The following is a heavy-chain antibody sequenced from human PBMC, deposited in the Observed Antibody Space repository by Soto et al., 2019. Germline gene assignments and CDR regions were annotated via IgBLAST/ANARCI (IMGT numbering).Heavy chain of an antibody. J-gene: IGHJ2*01. V-gene: IGHV3-66*01. CDR3: ARDPGGGSSWFWYFDL. CDR2: IYSGGST. Sequence: GGSLRLSCAASGFTVSSKYMSWVRQAPGKGLEWVSVIYSGGSTYYADSVKGRFTISRDNSKNTLFLQMNSLRVDDTAVYYCARDPGGGSSWFWYFDLWGRGTLVTVSS. CDR1: GFTVSSKY. D-gene: IGHD6-13*01.